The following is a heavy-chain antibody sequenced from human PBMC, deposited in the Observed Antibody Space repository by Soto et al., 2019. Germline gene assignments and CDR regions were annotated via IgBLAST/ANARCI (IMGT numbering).Heavy chain of an antibody. V-gene: IGHV4-39*01. CDR3: AGALYWFDP. D-gene: IGHD3-16*01. J-gene: IGHJ5*02. CDR2: IYYSGST. Sequence: SLTCTVSGGSITSVGSYWGWIRQPPGKGLEWIGSIYYSGSTYYNPSLKSRVTISEDTSKSQFSLKLSSVTAADTAVYYCAGALYWFDPWGQGALVTVSS. CDR1: GGSITSVGSY.